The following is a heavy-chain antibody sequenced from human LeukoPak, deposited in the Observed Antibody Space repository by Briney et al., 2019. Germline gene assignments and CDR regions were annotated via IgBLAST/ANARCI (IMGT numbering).Heavy chain of an antibody. CDR1: GGSLSSYF. CDR2: IYDSGST. V-gene: IGHV4-59*01. CDR3: AREAYCGGDCYSGFDY. J-gene: IGHJ4*02. Sequence: SETLSLTCTVSGGSLSSYFWSWIRQPPGKGLEWIGYIYDSGSTNYNPSLKSRVTISVDTSKNRFSPKLSSVTAADTAVYYCAREAYCGGDCYSGFDYWGQGTLVTVSS. D-gene: IGHD2-21*02.